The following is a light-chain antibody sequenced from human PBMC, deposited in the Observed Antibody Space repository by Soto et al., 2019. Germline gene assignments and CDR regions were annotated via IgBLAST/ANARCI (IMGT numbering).Light chain of an antibody. CDR3: QQYNNWPRT. J-gene: IGKJ1*01. Sequence: DMVMTQSPATLSVSPGERATLSCRASQSVSSSLAWYQQKPGRSPRLLIYGASTRAIGIPARFSGSGSGTEFTLTISSLQSEDFAVYYCQQYNNWPRTFGQGTKVDIK. CDR2: GAS. CDR1: QSVSSS. V-gene: IGKV3-15*01.